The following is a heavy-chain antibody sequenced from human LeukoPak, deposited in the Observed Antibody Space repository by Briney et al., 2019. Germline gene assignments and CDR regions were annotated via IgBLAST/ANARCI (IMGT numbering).Heavy chain of an antibody. CDR1: GFTFSSYW. CDR3: ARDPTTVVTYYYYYYMDV. J-gene: IGHJ6*03. CDR2: INGDGSST. V-gene: IGHV3-74*01. Sequence: GGSLRLSCAASGFTFSSYWMHWVRQAPGKGLVWVSRINGDGSSTSYADSVKGRFTISRDNAKNTLYLQMNSLRAEDTAVYYCARDPTTVVTYYYYYYMDVWGKGTTVTISS. D-gene: IGHD4-23*01.